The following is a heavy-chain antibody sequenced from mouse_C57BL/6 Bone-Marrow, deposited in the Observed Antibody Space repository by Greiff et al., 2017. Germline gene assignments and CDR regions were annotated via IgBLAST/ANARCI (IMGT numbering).Heavy chain of an antibody. V-gene: IGHV1-77*01. J-gene: IGHJ1*03. CDR2: IGPGSGST. CDR3: AINYYGSSSSYWYFDV. CDR1: GYTFTDYY. Sequence: VQLQQSGAELVKPGASVKISCKASGYTFTDYYINWVKQRPGQGLEWIGKIGPGSGSTYYNEKFKGKATLTADKSSSTAYMPLSSLTSEDSAVYFCAINYYGSSSSYWYFDVWGTGTTVTVSS. D-gene: IGHD1-1*01.